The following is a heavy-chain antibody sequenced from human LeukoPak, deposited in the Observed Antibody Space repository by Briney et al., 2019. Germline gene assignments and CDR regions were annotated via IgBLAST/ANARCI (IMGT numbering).Heavy chain of an antibody. Sequence: GGSLRLSCVVSGFTFSSYEMNWVRQAPGKGLEWVSYISSSGTTIYYADSVKGRFTISRDNAKNSLFLQMSSPTAEDTAVYYCARMRPELDYWGQGTLVTVSS. CDR1: GFTFSSYE. CDR3: ARMRPELDY. V-gene: IGHV3-48*03. D-gene: IGHD6-6*01. J-gene: IGHJ4*02. CDR2: ISSSGTTI.